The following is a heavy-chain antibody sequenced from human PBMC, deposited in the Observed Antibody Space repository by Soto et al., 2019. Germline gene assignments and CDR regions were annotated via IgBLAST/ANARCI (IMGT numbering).Heavy chain of an antibody. D-gene: IGHD4-17*01. J-gene: IGHJ4*02. CDR3: AKDRWYGDYRMADY. Sequence: EVQLLESGGGLVQPGGSLRLSCAASGFTFISYAMSWVRQAPGKGLEWVSAISGSGGSTYYADSVKGRFTISRDNSKNALYLQMNSLRAEDRAVYYCAKDRWYGDYRMADYWGQGTLVTVSS. CDR1: GFTFISYA. V-gene: IGHV3-23*01. CDR2: ISGSGGST.